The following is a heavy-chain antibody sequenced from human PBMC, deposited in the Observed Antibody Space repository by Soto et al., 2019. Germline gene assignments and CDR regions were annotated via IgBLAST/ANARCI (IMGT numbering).Heavy chain of an antibody. V-gene: IGHV1-3*04. D-gene: IGHD2-2*01. J-gene: IGHJ5*02. CDR3: ARDQGGDCTSTTCFNWFDP. CDR2: INTGYGNT. Sequence: ASVKVSCKASGYTFTNYAMHWVRQSPGQGLEWMGWINTGYGNTKYSQKFQGRVTITRDTSASTAYMELSSLRSEDTAVYYCARDQGGDCTSTTCFNWFDPWGQGTLVTV. CDR1: GYTFTNYA.